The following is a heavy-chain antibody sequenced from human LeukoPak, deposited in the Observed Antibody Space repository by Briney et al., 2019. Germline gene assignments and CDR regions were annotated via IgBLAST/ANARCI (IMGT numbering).Heavy chain of an antibody. CDR3: ARLGTAYSSSSVWFDP. CDR1: GGSFSGYY. Sequence: SETLSLTSAVYGGSFSGYYWSWIRQPPGKGLEWIGEINHSGSTNYNPSLKSRVTISVDTSKNQFSLKLSSVTAADTAVYYCARLGTAYSSSSVWFDPWGQGTLVTVSS. CDR2: INHSGST. D-gene: IGHD6-6*01. V-gene: IGHV4-34*01. J-gene: IGHJ5*02.